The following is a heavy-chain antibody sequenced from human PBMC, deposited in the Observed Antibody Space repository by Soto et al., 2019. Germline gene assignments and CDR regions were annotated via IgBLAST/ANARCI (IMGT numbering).Heavy chain of an antibody. J-gene: IGHJ4*02. CDR3: ARDQPNIPGDY. CDR1: GGTFSSYT. V-gene: IGHV1-69*04. CDR2: IIPILGIA. Sequence: GASVKVSCKASGGTFSSYTISWVRQAPGQGLEWMGRIIPILGIANYAQKFQGRVTITADKSTSTAYMELSSLRSEDTAGYYCARDQPNIPGDYWGQGTLVPVSS.